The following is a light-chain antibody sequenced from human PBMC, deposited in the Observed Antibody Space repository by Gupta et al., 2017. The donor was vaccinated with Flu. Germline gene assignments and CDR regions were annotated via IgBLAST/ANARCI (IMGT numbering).Light chain of an antibody. J-gene: IGLJ3*02. CDR1: ALTKQY. CDR3: QSTDSSASWV. V-gene: IGLV3-25*03. CDR2: KDN. Sequence: SGDALTKQYAYWYQQKPGQAPVLVIYKDNERPPGIPERFSGSSSGTKVTLTISGVRAEDEADYYCQSTDSSASWVFGGGTRLTVL.